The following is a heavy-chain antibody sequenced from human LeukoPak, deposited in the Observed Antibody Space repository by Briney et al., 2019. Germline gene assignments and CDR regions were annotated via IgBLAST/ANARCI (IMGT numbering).Heavy chain of an antibody. D-gene: IGHD6-13*01. CDR3: ARARAAAGTYDY. Sequence: SQTLSLTCAISGDSVSSNSAAWNWIGQSPSRGLEWLGRTYYRSKWSNEYATSVKSRITINPDSSRNQFSLQLNTVIPEDTAVYYCARARAAAGTYDYWGQGILVTVSS. J-gene: IGHJ4*02. V-gene: IGHV6-1*01. CDR1: GDSVSSNSAA. CDR2: TYYRSKWSN.